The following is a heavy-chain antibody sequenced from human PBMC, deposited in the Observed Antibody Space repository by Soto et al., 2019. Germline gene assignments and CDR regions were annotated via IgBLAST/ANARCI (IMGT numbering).Heavy chain of an antibody. V-gene: IGHV4-59*12. J-gene: IGHJ4*02. CDR1: GGSISSYY. CDR3: VKDIYYFDY. D-gene: IGHD2-21*01. Sequence: SETLSLTCTVSGGSISSYYWSWIRQPPGKGLEWIGDIYYSGSTNYNPSLKSRVTISVDKSKNQFSLKLTSVTAADTAVYYCVKDIYYFDYWGQGTLVTVSS. CDR2: IYYSGST.